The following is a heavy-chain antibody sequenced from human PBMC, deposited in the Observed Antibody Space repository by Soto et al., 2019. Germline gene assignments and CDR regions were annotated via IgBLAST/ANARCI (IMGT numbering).Heavy chain of an antibody. Sequence: GGSLKLSRAASGFSFNTYWMSWVRQAPGKGLEWVANIKPQGREKWNVDSVKGRFTISRDNAKYSLILQMNSLRVEDTAVFYCARGDYHDTSRPLSNAIVVRGRATMGTV. CDR3: ARGDYHDTSRPLSNAIVV. CDR2: IKPQGREK. J-gene: IGHJ3*01. CDR1: GFSFNTYW. D-gene: IGHD3-22*01. V-gene: IGHV3-7*04.